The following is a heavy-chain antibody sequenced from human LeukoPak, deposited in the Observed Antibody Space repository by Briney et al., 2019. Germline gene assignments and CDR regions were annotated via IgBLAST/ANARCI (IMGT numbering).Heavy chain of an antibody. CDR2: IYYSGST. Sequence: SQTLSLTCTVSGGSISSSDYYWSWIRQPPGKGLEWIGYIYYSGSTNYNPSLKSRVTISVDTSKNQFSLKLSSVTAADTAVYYCARHRGAYYDMPDAFDIWGQGTMVTVSS. CDR3: ARHRGAYYDMPDAFDI. J-gene: IGHJ3*02. V-gene: IGHV4-61*08. CDR1: GGSISSSDYY. D-gene: IGHD3-9*01.